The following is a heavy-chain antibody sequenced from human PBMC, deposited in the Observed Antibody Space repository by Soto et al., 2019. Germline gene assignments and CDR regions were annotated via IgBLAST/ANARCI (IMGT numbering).Heavy chain of an antibody. Sequence: GESLKISCKGSGYSFTSYWISWVRPLPGKGLEWMGRIDPSDSYTNYSPSFQGHITTSADKSINTAYLQWSSLKASDTAMYYCARCSSPTTVTTYDYSGMDVWGQGTTVTVSS. D-gene: IGHD4-17*01. J-gene: IGHJ6*02. CDR2: IDPSDSYT. CDR1: GYSFTSYW. CDR3: ARCSSPTTVTTYDYSGMDV. V-gene: IGHV5-10-1*01.